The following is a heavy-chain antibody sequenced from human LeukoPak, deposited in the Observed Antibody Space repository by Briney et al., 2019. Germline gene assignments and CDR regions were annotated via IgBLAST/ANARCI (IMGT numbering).Heavy chain of an antibody. CDR3: ARDGSDCSGGSCYSLGFDY. Sequence: SETPSLTRTVSGGSTSSYYSSWIPHPPGKRLGWIGYIYFIGSTNDDPSLKSRVTISVDTSKNQFSLKLGGVTATDTAVYYCARDGSDCSGGSCYSLGFDYWGQGTLVTVSS. CDR1: GGSTSSYY. J-gene: IGHJ4*02. V-gene: IGHV4-59*01. CDR2: IYFIGST. D-gene: IGHD2-15*01.